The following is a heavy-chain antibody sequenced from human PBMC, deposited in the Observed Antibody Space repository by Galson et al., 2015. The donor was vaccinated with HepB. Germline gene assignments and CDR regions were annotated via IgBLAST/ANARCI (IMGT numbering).Heavy chain of an antibody. D-gene: IGHD2-2*01. CDR3: ARGRLCSSAACYPFDY. Sequence: SVKVSCKASGYTFTNYAVHWVRQAPGQRLEWMGWINGDTGNTKYSQNFQGRVTITRDTSASTGYMELRSLRSQDTAVYYCARGRLCSSAACYPFDYWGQGTVVTVSS. V-gene: IGHV1-3*01. J-gene: IGHJ4*02. CDR2: INGDTGNT. CDR1: GYTFTNYA.